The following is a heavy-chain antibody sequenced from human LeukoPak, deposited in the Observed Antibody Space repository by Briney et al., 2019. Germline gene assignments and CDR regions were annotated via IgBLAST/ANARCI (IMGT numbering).Heavy chain of an antibody. CDR2: INPNSGGT. CDR1: GYTFTGYY. V-gene: IGHV1-2*02. D-gene: IGHD3-22*01. Sequence: ASVKVSCKASGYTFTGYYMHWVRQASGQGLKWMGWINPNSGGTNYAQKFQGRVTMTRDTSISTAYMELSRLRSDDTAVYYCARDLFLYYYDSSGYYIDPWGQGTLVTVSS. CDR3: ARDLFLYYYDSSGYYIDP. J-gene: IGHJ5*02.